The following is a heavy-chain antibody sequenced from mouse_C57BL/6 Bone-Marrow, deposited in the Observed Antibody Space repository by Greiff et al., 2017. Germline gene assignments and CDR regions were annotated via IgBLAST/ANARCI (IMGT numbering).Heavy chain of an antibody. J-gene: IGHJ2*01. Sequence: VQLKQPGAELVKPGASVKMSCKASGYTFTSYWITWVKQRPGQGLEWIGDIYPGSGSTNYNEKFKSKATLTVDTSSSTAYMQLSSLTSEDSAVYYCARRTTVVAHFDYWGQGTTLTVSS. CDR3: ARRTTVVAHFDY. CDR2: IYPGSGST. D-gene: IGHD1-1*01. V-gene: IGHV1-55*01. CDR1: GYTFTSYW.